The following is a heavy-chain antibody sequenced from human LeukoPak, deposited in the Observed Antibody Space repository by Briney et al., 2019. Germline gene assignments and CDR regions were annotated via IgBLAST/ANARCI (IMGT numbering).Heavy chain of an antibody. Sequence: PSETLSLTCTLSVGSISIYYWSCIRHTPGEGLEWMGDIYYSGSTNYNPSLKSRVTISVDTSKNQFSLKLSSVTDADTAVYYCARGSIAAAGINWFDPWGQGTLVTVSS. CDR1: VGSISIYY. V-gene: IGHV4-59*12. CDR3: ARGSIAAAGINWFDP. J-gene: IGHJ5*02. CDR2: IYYSGST. D-gene: IGHD6-13*01.